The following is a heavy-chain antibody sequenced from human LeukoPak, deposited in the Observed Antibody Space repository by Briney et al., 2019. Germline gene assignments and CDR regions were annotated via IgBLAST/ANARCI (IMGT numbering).Heavy chain of an antibody. Sequence: ASVKVSCKASGYVFTSYYIHWMRQAPGQGLEWMGKINPSGGRTNYAQKFQDRVTLTSDTSTCTAYMDLSSLRFEDTAVYYCASDGAYQPPRYWGQGTLVTVSS. CDR3: ASDGAYQPPRY. D-gene: IGHD2-2*01. V-gene: IGHV1-46*01. CDR2: INPSGGRT. J-gene: IGHJ4*02. CDR1: GYVFTSYY.